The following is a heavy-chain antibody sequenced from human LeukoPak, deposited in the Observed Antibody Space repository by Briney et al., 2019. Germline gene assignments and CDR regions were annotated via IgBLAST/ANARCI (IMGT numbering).Heavy chain of an antibody. D-gene: IGHD5-18*01. CDR2: IFVSGGSP. CDR3: GKTTVGYSSGQKPAWPVDY. J-gene: IGHJ4*02. CDR1: GFTFGSHA. V-gene: IGHV3-23*01. Sequence: GGSLRLSCEASGFTFGSHAMYWVRQAPGKGLEWVAGIFVSGGSPHYADPVKGRFTISRDNSRNTVYLQINSQRAEDTAVYYCGKTTVGYSSGQKPAWPVDYWGQGTLVTVSS.